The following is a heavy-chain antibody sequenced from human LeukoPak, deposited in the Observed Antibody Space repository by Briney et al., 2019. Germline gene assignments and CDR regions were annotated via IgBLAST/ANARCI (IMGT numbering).Heavy chain of an antibody. J-gene: IGHJ3*02. CDR2: FDPEDGET. CDR1: GYTLTGLS. Sequence: ASVKVSCKVSGYTLTGLSMHWVRQAPGKGLEWMGGFDPEDGETIYAQKFQGRVTMTEDTSTDTAYMELSSLRSEDTAVYYCATENIVGATRAFDIWGQGTMATVSS. D-gene: IGHD1-26*01. V-gene: IGHV1-24*01. CDR3: ATENIVGATRAFDI.